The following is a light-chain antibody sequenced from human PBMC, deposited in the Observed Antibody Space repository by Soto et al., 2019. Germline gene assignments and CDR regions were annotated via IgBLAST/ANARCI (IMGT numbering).Light chain of an antibody. CDR1: QSVKSSY. J-gene: IGKJ1*01. V-gene: IGKV3-20*01. CDR3: QQYASSPGT. Sequence: EIVLTQSPGTLSLAPGEGATLSCRASQSVKSSYLAWYQQKPGQAPRLLIFGTSNRATGIPDRFRGGGSGTDFTLTISSLEPEDFAVYYCQQYASSPGTFGKGTKVEIK. CDR2: GTS.